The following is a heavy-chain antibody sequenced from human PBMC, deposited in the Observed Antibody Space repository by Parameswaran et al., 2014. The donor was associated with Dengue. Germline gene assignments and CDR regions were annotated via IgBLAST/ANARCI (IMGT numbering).Heavy chain of an antibody. V-gene: IGHV4-31*02. Sequence: WIRQPPGKGLEWIGYIYYSGSTYYNPSLKSRVTISVDTSKNQFSLKLSSVTAADTAVYYCARGGPGFWSGEGFDYWGQGTLVTVSS. CDR2: IYYSGST. CDR3: ARGGPGFWSGEGFDY. J-gene: IGHJ4*02. D-gene: IGHD3-3*01.